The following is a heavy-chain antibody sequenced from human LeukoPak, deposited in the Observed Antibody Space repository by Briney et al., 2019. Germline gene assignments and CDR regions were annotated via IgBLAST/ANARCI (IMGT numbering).Heavy chain of an antibody. V-gene: IGHV3-23*01. CDR1: GFIFSSYA. J-gene: IGHJ4*02. Sequence: GGSLRLSCAASGFIFSSYAMSWVRQAPGKGLEWVSAISGSGGSTYYADSVKGRFTISRDNSKNTLYLQMNSLRAEDTAVYYCAYGGSGSYMVDYFDYWGQGTLVTVSS. CDR3: AYGGSGSYMVDYFDY. D-gene: IGHD1-26*01. CDR2: ISGSGGST.